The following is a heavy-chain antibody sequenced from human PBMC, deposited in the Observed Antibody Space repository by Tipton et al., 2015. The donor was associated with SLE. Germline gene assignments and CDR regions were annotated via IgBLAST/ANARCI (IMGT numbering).Heavy chain of an antibody. CDR1: GGSISSSSYY. J-gene: IGHJ6*02. D-gene: IGHD6-13*01. CDR2: IYYSGST. Sequence: TLSLTCTVSGGSISSSSYYWGWIRQPPGKGLEWIGSIYYSGSTYYNPSLKSRVTISVDTSKNQFSLKLSSVTAADTAVYYCARVLNVVSSSWYQGGMDVWGQGTTVTVSS. CDR3: ARVLNVVSSSWYQGGMDV. V-gene: IGHV4-39*01.